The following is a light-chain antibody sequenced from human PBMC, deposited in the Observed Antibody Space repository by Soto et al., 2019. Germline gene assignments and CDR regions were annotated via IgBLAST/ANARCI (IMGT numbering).Light chain of an antibody. J-gene: IGKJ3*01. CDR1: QSISSTY. Sequence: EVVLTQSPGTLSLSPGERATLSCRTSQSISSTYLAWYQQKPGQAPRLLMSGTSRRATGIPDRFSGSGSGTDFTLSISRLEPEDFAVYYCQHYGDSPPFTFGPGTKVDGK. CDR3: QHYGDSPPFT. V-gene: IGKV3-20*01. CDR2: GTS.